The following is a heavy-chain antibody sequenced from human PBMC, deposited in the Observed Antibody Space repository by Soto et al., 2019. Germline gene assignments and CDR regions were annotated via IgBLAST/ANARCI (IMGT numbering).Heavy chain of an antibody. J-gene: IGHJ4*02. CDR2: ISGSGDST. D-gene: IGHD1-26*01. CDR1: GFTFSSYA. CDR3: ARRGSGSYYDY. Sequence: EVQLLESGGGLVQPGGSLRLSCAASGFTFSSYAMRWVRQAPGKGLEWVSAISGSGDSTYYADSVKGRFTVSRDNSKNTLYLQMNSLRAEDTAVYYCARRGSGSYYDYWGQGTLVTVS. V-gene: IGHV3-23*01.